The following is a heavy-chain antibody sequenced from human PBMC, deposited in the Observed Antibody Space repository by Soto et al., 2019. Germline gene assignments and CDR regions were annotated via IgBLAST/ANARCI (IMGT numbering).Heavy chain of an antibody. D-gene: IGHD3-10*02. V-gene: IGHV1-18*01. CDR1: GYTFTTYG. Sequence: QVQLVQSGPEVKKPGASVMLSCKASGYTFTTYGVRWVRQAPGLGLEWMGWISAYNGNTNYAQKFHGRVTMTTDASANTAYLELRSLRSDDTAVYYCARPEGHIEPMIGEFEFWGQGTLVTVSS. CDR3: ARPEGHIEPMIGEFEF. CDR2: ISAYNGNT. J-gene: IGHJ4*02.